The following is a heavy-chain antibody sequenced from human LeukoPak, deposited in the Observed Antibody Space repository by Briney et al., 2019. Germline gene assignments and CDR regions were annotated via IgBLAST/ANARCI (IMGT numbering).Heavy chain of an antibody. CDR2: ISSDGRIT. CDR1: GFTFSSYG. J-gene: IGHJ5*02. Sequence: GGSLRLSCAASGFTFSSYGIHWVRQAPGKGLEWVAVISSDGRITYYADSVKGRFTISRDNSKSTVYLEMNSLSVEDTATYYCIRDFRSADLWGQGTLVTVTS. CDR3: IRDFRSADL. V-gene: IGHV3-33*08.